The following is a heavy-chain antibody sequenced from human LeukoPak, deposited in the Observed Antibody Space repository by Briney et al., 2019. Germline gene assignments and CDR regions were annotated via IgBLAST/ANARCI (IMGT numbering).Heavy chain of an antibody. Sequence: SQTLALTYAISGDSVSSNSAAWNWSRQSPSRGLEWRGRTYYRSKWYNDYAVSVKSRITVNPDTSKNQSSLQLDSVTPEDTAVYYCARVVVSGTGWFDPWGQGTLVTVSS. CDR3: ARVVVSGTGWFDP. D-gene: IGHD6-19*01. V-gene: IGHV6-1*01. J-gene: IGHJ5*02. CDR2: TYYRSKWYN. CDR1: GDSVSSNSAA.